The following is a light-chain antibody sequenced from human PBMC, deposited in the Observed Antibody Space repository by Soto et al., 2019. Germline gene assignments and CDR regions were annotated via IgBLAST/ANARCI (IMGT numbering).Light chain of an antibody. V-gene: IGLV1-40*01. J-gene: IGLJ3*02. CDR1: SSNIGAGYV. CDR2: GNS. Sequence: QAVVTQPPSVSGAPGQRVTISCTGSSSNIGAGYVVHWYQQLPGTAPKLLIYGNSNRPSGVPDRFSGSKYGTSASLAITGLQAEDEADYYCQSYDSSLSGWVFGGGTKLTVL. CDR3: QSYDSSLSGWV.